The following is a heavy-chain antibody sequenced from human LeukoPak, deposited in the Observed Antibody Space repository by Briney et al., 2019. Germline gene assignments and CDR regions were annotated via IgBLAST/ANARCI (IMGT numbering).Heavy chain of an antibody. V-gene: IGHV1-18*01. CDR1: GYTFTSCG. Sequence: ASVKVSCKASGYTFTSCGISWVRQAPGQRLEWMGWISAYNGNTNYAQKLQGRVTMTTDTSTSTAYMELRSLRSDDTAVYYCASPLITMGAFDIWGQGTMVTVSS. CDR2: ISAYNGNT. D-gene: IGHD3-10*01. J-gene: IGHJ3*02. CDR3: ASPLITMGAFDI.